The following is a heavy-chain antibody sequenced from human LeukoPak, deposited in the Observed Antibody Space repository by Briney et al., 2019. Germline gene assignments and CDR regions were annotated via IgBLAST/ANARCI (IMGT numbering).Heavy chain of an antibody. Sequence: GGSLRLSCVVSGFTVSSNYMSWVRQAPGKGLEWVSVLYSGGNTYHADSVKGRFTISRDNSKNTLYLQMNSLRAEDTAVYYCARGGGHIVATDYWGQGTLVTVSS. J-gene: IGHJ4*02. CDR2: LYSGGNT. CDR1: GFTVSSNY. CDR3: ARGGGHIVATDY. D-gene: IGHD5-12*01. V-gene: IGHV3-53*01.